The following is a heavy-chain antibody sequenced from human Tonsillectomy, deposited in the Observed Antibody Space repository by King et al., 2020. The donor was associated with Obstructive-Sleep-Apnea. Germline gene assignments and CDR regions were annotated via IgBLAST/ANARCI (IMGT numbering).Heavy chain of an antibody. CDR3: ARSPLGISGFDY. V-gene: IGHV1-18*01. CDR1: GYTFSSYG. Sequence: VQLVESGVEVKKPGASVKVSCKASGYTFSSYGISWVRQAPGQGLEWMGWISAYNGNTNYAQKLQGRVTMTTDTSTTTAYMELRSLRSDDTAVYYGARSPLGISGFDYWGQGTLVTVSS. CDR2: ISAYNGNT. D-gene: IGHD3-16*01. J-gene: IGHJ4*02.